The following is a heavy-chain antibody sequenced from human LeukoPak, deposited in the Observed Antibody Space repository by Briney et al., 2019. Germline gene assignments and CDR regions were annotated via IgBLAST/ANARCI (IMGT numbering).Heavy chain of an antibody. Sequence: SETLSLTCTVSGDSVSRNYWSWIRQPPGKGLEWIVYIYYSENTNYNPSLKRRVTISVDTSKNQFSLKLSSVTAADTAMYYCARGMGGNWFDPWGQGTLVTVSS. CDR2: IYYSENT. CDR1: GDSVSRNY. J-gene: IGHJ5*02. CDR3: ARGMGGNWFDP. D-gene: IGHD2-8*01. V-gene: IGHV4-59*02.